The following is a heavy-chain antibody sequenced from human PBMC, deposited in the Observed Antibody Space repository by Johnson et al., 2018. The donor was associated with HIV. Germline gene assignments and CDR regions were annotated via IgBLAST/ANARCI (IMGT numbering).Heavy chain of an antibody. D-gene: IGHD6-13*01. J-gene: IGHJ3*01. CDR2: IYSGGSDT. CDR3: ARDSLQQPDAFDF. Sequence: VQLVESGGGLIQPGGSLRLSCAASGFTVSSNYMSWVRQAPGKGLEWVSVIYSGGSDTAYADSVKGRFTISRDNAKRTLYLQMNSLRAEDTAVYYCARDSLQQPDAFDFWGQGTMVTVSS. CDR1: GFTVSSNY. V-gene: IGHV3-53*01.